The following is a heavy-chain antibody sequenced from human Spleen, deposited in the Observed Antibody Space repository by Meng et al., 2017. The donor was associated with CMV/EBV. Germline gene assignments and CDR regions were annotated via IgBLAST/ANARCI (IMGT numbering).Heavy chain of an antibody. J-gene: IGHJ6*02. Sequence: ASVKVSCKASGYTFTSYYMHWVRQAPGQGLEWMGIITPSGGSVSYAQTFQARVTISADKATSTTYMEVRSLRIEDTAVYFCARVATFYYAMDVWGQGTTVTVSS. CDR3: ARVATFYYAMDV. D-gene: IGHD3-16*01. CDR2: ITPSGGSV. CDR1: GYTFTSYY. V-gene: IGHV1-46*01.